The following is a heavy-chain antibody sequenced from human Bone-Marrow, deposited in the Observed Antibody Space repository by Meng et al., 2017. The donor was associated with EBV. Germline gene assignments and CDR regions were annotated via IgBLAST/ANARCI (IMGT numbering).Heavy chain of an antibody. CDR1: GYTFTSYA. CDR3: ARRARGYSYGPEGYFDY. CDR2: INAGNGNT. D-gene: IGHD5-18*01. J-gene: IGHJ4*02. Sequence: QVQLVQSGAEVKKPGASVKVSCTASGYTFTSYAMHWVRQAPGQRLEWMGWINAGNGNTKYSQKFQGRVTITRDTSASTAYMELSSLRSDDTAVYYCARRARGYSYGPEGYFDYWGQGTLLTVSS. V-gene: IGHV1-3*01.